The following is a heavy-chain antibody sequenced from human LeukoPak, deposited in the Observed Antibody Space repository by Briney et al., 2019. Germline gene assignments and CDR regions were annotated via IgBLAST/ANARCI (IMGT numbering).Heavy chain of an antibody. D-gene: IGHD2-15*01. CDR2: ISYDGSNK. CDR3: ARDRVVVAANWFDP. J-gene: IGHJ5*02. Sequence: PGRSLRLSCAASGFTFGSYGMHWVRQAPGKGLEWVAVISYDGSNKYYADSVKGRFTISRDNSKNTLYLQMNSLRAEDTAVYYCARDRVVVAANWFDPWGQGTLVTVSS. V-gene: IGHV3-30*03. CDR1: GFTFGSYG.